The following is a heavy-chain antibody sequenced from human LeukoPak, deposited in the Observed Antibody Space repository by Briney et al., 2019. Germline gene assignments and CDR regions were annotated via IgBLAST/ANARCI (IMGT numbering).Heavy chain of an antibody. Sequence: GGSLRLSCAASGFAFDNFAMHWVRRAPGKGLEWVSGISYNSGGRGYADSVKGRFTISRDNAKNSLYLQMNSLRGEDTALYYCAKDSIGEASGGMDVWGQGTTVTVSS. CDR1: GFAFDNFA. J-gene: IGHJ6*02. D-gene: IGHD3-10*01. CDR3: AKDSIGEASGGMDV. V-gene: IGHV3-9*01. CDR2: ISYNSGGR.